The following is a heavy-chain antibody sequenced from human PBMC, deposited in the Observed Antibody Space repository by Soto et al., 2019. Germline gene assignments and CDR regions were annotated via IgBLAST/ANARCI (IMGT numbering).Heavy chain of an antibody. D-gene: IGHD6-13*01. CDR1: GFTFSNYA. J-gene: IGHJ4*02. CDR3: AKDGAIAAADYFFDY. V-gene: IGHV3-30*18. CDR2: IASDGKDQ. Sequence: QVQLVESGGGVVQPGRSLKLSCAASGFTFSNYAIHWVRQAPGKGLEWVAVIASDGKDQRYADSVKGRFTISRDNSKNTVHLQMNSLRGEDTAVYYCAKDGAIAAADYFFDYWGQGSLVTVSS.